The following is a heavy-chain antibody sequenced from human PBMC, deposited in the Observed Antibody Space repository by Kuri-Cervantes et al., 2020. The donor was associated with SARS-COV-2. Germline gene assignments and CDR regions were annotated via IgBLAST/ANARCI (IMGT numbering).Heavy chain of an antibody. CDR3: ARQRVDTAMEFDY. CDR2: IYPGDSDT. Sequence: GESLKISCNGSGYSFTSYWIGWVRQIPGKGLEWMGIIYPGDSDTRYSTSFQGQVTISADKSISTAYLQWSSLKASDTAMYYCARQRVDTAMEFDYWGQGTLVTVSS. CDR1: GYSFTSYW. J-gene: IGHJ4*02. V-gene: IGHV5-51*01. D-gene: IGHD5-18*01.